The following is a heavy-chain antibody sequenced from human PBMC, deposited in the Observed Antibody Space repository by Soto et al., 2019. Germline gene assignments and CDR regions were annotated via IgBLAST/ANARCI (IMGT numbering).Heavy chain of an antibody. CDR2: INHSGST. Sequence: LSLTCAVYGGSFSGYYWSWIRQPPGKGLEWIGEINHSGSTNYNPSLKSRVTISVDTSKNQFSLKLSSVTAADTAVYYCARLVGAVTAYYYGMDVWGQGTTVTVSS. CDR3: ARLVGAVTAYYYGMDV. V-gene: IGHV4-34*01. D-gene: IGHD1-26*01. J-gene: IGHJ6*02. CDR1: GGSFSGYY.